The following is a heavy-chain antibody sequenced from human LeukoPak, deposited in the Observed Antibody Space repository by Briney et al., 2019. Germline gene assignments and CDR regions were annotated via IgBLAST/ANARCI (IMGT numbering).Heavy chain of an antibody. V-gene: IGHV3-66*04. CDR2: IYSGGTT. CDR1: GFTVSSNY. J-gene: IGHJ3*02. CDR3: ASQSTPVLPFDI. Sequence: GGSLRLSCAVSGFTVSSNYISWVRQAPGKGLEWVSVIYSGGTTYYADSVKGRFTISRDNSKITLYLQMNSLRAEDTAVYYCASQSTPVLPFDIWGQGTMVTVSS.